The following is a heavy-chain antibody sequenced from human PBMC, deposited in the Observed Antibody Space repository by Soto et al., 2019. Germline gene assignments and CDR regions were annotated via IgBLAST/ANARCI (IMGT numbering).Heavy chain of an antibody. Sequence: PSQTLSLTCAISGDSVSSNSAAWNWIRQSPSRGLEWLGRTYYRSKWYNDYAVSVKSRITINPDTSKNQFSLQLNSVTPEDTAVYYCAREAIYCSSTSCPGFDYWGQGTLVTVSS. CDR2: TYYRSKWYN. J-gene: IGHJ4*02. D-gene: IGHD2-2*01. CDR3: AREAIYCSSTSCPGFDY. CDR1: GDSVSSNSAA. V-gene: IGHV6-1*01.